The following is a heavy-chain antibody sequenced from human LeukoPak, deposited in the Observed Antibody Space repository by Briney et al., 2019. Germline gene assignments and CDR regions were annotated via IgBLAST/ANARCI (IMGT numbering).Heavy chain of an antibody. J-gene: IGHJ3*02. D-gene: IGHD2-15*01. V-gene: IGHV3-23*01. Sequence: PGGSLRLSCAASGFTFSSYAMSWVRQAPGKGLEWVSAISGSGGSTYYADSVKGRFTISRDNSKNTLYLQMNGLRAEDTAVYYCAKGERVVVVADDAFDIWGQGTMVTVSS. CDR1: GFTFSSYA. CDR3: AKGERVVVVADDAFDI. CDR2: ISGSGGST.